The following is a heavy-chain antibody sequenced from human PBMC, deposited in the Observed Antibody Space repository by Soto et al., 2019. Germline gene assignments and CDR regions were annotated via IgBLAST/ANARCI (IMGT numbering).Heavy chain of an antibody. CDR3: ARDGAMYYYDSSGYYPYGMVV. D-gene: IGHD3-22*01. Sequence: SVKVSCKASGGTFSSYAISGVRQAPGQGLERMGGIIPIFGTANYAQKFQGRVTITTDESTRTAYMKLTGLRSENPPAYYCARDGAMYYYDSSGYYPYGMVVWGQGTWVTICS. CDR2: IIPIFGTA. V-gene: IGHV1-69*05. J-gene: IGHJ6*01. CDR1: GGTFSSYA.